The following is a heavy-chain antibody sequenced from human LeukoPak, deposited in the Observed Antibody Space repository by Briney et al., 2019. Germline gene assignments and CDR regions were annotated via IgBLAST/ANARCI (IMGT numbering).Heavy chain of an antibody. D-gene: IGHD4-11*01. V-gene: IGHV3-9*01. Sequence: GGSLRLSCAASGFTFDDYAMHWVRQAPGKGLEWVSGISWNSGSIGYADSVKGRFTISRDNAKNSLYLQMNSLRAEDTAVYYCARVWDYSRFDYWGQGTLVTVSS. J-gene: IGHJ4*02. CDR3: ARVWDYSRFDY. CDR1: GFTFDDYA. CDR2: ISWNSGSI.